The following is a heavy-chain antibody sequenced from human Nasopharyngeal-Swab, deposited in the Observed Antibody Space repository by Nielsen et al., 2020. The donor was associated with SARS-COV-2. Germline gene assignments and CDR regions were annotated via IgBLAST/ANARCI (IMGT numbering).Heavy chain of an antibody. J-gene: IGHJ4*02. CDR3: ARDRAGRWLPIDY. D-gene: IGHD5-24*01. V-gene: IGHV3-33*01. Sequence: GESLKISCAASGFTFTSYGMHWVRQAPGKGLEWVAIVWFDGSNEYYADSVKGRFTITRDNSRNTVYLQMNSLRDEDTGIYYCARDRAGRWLPIDYWGQGTLVTVSA. CDR2: VWFDGSNE. CDR1: GFTFTSYG.